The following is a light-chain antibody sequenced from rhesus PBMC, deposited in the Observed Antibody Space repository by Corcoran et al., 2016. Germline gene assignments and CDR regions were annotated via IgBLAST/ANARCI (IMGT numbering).Light chain of an antibody. Sequence: ETVVTQSPVTLSLSPGERATLSCRASQSVGSHLAWYQQQPGQAPRLLIYDASNRATGIPDRFSGSGSGTDFTLTISSLEPEDVGVYYCQQNSNLITFGGGTKVELK. CDR2: DAS. CDR3: QQNSNLIT. V-gene: IGKV3-24*04. J-gene: IGKJ4*01. CDR1: QSVGSH.